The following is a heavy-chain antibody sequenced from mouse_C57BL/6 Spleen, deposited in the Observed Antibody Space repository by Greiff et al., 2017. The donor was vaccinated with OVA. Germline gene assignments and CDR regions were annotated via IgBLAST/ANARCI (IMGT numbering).Heavy chain of an antibody. V-gene: IGHV1-82*01. CDR3: ARCLRRGDCAMDY. J-gene: IGHJ4*01. Sequence: QVQLQQSGPELVKPGASVKISCKASGYAFSSSWMNWVKQRPGKGLEWIGRIYPGDGDTNYNGKFKGKATLTADKSSSTAYMQLSSLTSEDSAVYYCARCLRRGDCAMDYWGQGTSVTVSS. CDR1: GYAFSSSW. D-gene: IGHD2-12*01. CDR2: IYPGDGDT.